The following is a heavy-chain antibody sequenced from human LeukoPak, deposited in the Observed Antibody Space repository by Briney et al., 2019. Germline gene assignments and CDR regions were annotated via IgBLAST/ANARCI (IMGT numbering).Heavy chain of an antibody. Sequence: SETLSLTCAVYGGSFSGYYWSWIRQPPGKGLEWIGEINHSGSTNHNPSLKSRVTISVDTSKNQFSLKLSSVTAADTAVYYCARGIAAAGTVGGNHFDYWGQGTLVTVSS. CDR2: INHSGST. CDR3: ARGIAAAGTVGGNHFDY. D-gene: IGHD6-13*01. J-gene: IGHJ4*02. CDR1: GGSFSGYY. V-gene: IGHV4-34*01.